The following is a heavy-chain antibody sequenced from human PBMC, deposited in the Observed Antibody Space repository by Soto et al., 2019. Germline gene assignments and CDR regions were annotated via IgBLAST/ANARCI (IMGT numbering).Heavy chain of an antibody. Sequence: GGSLRLSXAGSAFTFSINGIHWVRQAPGKGLEWVALISYDGGNEKYTESVKDRFTISRDDSHNVAYLQMSSLRTEDTAMYYCAKDRYSGTYPTDVDYWGQGRLVTVSS. D-gene: IGHD1-26*01. CDR1: AFTFSING. J-gene: IGHJ4*02. CDR2: ISYDGGNE. V-gene: IGHV3-30*18. CDR3: AKDRYSGTYPTDVDY.